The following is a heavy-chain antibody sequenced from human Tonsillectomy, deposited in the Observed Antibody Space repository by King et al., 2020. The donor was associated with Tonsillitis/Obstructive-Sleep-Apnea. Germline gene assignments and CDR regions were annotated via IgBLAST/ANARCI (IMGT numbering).Heavy chain of an antibody. CDR1: GFNVRTNY. CDR2: IYDGGTT. D-gene: IGHD4-17*01. J-gene: IGHJ3*02. V-gene: IGHV3-53*01. CDR3: GGDTDYDALDI. Sequence: VQLVESGGGLVQPGGSLTLSCAASGFNVRTNYMSWVRQAPGKGLEWVSVIYDGGTTNYADSVRGRFTISRDNSKNTVSLQMNSLRAEETARYYCGGDTDYDALDIWXQGTXVTVSS.